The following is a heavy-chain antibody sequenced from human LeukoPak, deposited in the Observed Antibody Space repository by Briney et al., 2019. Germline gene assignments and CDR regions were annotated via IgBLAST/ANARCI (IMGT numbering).Heavy chain of an antibody. CDR3: AHSQRYCSSAASPHWFDP. CDR2: IYWDDDK. D-gene: IGHD2-2*01. CDR1: VFSLRTTGVG. Sequence: FGPTLPHLTQTLTLTCTFSVFSLRTTGVGVGWIRQPPGKALEWLALIYWDDDKRYSPSLKSRLTITKDTSKNQVVLTMTNMDPVDTGTYYCAHSQRYCSSAASPHWFDPWGEATLLTVSS. V-gene: IGHV2-5*02. J-gene: IGHJ5*02.